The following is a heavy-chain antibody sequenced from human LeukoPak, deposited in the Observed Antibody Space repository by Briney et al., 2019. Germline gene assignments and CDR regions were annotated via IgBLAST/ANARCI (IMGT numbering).Heavy chain of an antibody. V-gene: IGHV3-64*01. CDR1: GFTFSSYA. J-gene: IGHJ4*02. D-gene: IGHD6-19*01. CDR2: ISSHGGST. CDR3: ARAARYSSGWAPTFYFDY. Sequence: GGSLRLSCAASGFTFSSYAMHWVRRAPGKGLEYVSGISSHGGSTYYANSVKGRFTISRDNSKNMLYVQMGSLRAEDMAVYYCARAARYSSGWAPTFYFDYWGQGTLVTVSS.